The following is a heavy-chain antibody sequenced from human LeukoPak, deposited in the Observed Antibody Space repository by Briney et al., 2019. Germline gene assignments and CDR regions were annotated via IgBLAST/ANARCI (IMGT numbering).Heavy chain of an antibody. CDR3: ARLKIAVVPAATFDY. CDR2: IYYSGST. CDR1: GGSISSSSYY. D-gene: IGHD2-2*01. J-gene: IGHJ4*02. V-gene: IGHV4-39*01. Sequence: SETLSLTCTVSGGSISSSSYYWGWIRQPPGKGLEWIGSIYYSGSTYYNPSLKSRVTISVDTSKNQFSLKLSSVTAADTAVYYCARLKIAVVPAATFDYWGQGTLVTVSS.